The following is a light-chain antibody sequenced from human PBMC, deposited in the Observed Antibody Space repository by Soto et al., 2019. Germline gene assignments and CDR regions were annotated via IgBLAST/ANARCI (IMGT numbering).Light chain of an antibody. V-gene: IGLV2-14*01. J-gene: IGLJ1*01. CDR3: CLYIGATTYV. CDR1: SSDVGDYNY. Sequence: QSALTQPASVSGSPGQSITISCTGTSSDVGDYNYVSWYQHHPGKAPKLIIYEVNNRPSGVSNRFSGSTSVNSASLTISGLQTDDEADYYCCLYIGATTYVFGTGTKVTVL. CDR2: EVN.